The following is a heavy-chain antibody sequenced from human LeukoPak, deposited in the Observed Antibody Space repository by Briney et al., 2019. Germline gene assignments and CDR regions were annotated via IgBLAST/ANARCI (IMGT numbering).Heavy chain of an antibody. CDR2: IGISSGNT. J-gene: IGHJ4*02. V-gene: IGHV3-11*06. Sequence: GGPLRLSCAASGFPFNEYSMNWVRQAPGKGLEWISYIGISSGNTKYADSVKGRFTISGDNAKKSLYLQMNSLRVEDTAVYYCARDHNYAFDNWGQGTLVTVSS. D-gene: IGHD1-1*01. CDR3: ARDHNYAFDN. CDR1: GFPFNEYS.